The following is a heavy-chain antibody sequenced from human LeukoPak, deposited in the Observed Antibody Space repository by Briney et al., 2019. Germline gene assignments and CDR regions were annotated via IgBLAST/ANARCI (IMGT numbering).Heavy chain of an antibody. CDR3: ARVGYGSGSPDRFDY. CDR1: GYSISSGYY. CDR2: TYHSGST. J-gene: IGHJ4*02. D-gene: IGHD3-10*01. V-gene: IGHV4-38-2*01. Sequence: PSETLSLTCAVSGYSISSGYYWGWIRQPPGKGLEWIGSTYHSGSTYYNPSLKSRVTISVDTSKNQFSLKLSSVTAADTAVYYCARVGYGSGSPDRFDYWGQGTLVTVSS.